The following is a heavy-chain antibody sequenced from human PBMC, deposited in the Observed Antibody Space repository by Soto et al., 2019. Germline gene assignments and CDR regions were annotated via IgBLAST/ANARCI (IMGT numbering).Heavy chain of an antibody. Sequence: QVQLVQSGAEVKKPGASVKVSCKASGYTFTSYAISWVRQAPGQGLEWMGWISAYNGNTNYAQKLQGRVTMTTDTSNSADYIDLSSLRSHPTAVYYCAGALQPVDYWGQGTLFIVSS. J-gene: IGHJ4*02. V-gene: IGHV1-18*01. CDR1: GYTFTSYA. CDR3: AGALQPVDY. CDR2: ISAYNGNT. D-gene: IGHD2-2*01.